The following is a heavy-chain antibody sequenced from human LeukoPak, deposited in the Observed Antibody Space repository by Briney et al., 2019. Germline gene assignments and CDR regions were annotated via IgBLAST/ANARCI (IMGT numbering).Heavy chain of an antibody. Sequence: PSETLSLTCAVYGGSSSGYYWSWIRQPPGKGLEWIGEINHSGSTNYNPSLKSRVTISVDTSKNQFSLKLSSVTAADTAVYYCARVSDYGDYHNWFDPWGQGTLVTVSS. V-gene: IGHV4-34*01. CDR3: ARVSDYGDYHNWFDP. J-gene: IGHJ5*02. CDR2: INHSGST. D-gene: IGHD4-17*01. CDR1: GGSSSGYY.